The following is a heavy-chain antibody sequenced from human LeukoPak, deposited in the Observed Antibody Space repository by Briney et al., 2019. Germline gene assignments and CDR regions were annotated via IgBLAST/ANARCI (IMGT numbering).Heavy chain of an antibody. CDR2: IYSDGST. CDR3: GRGWQIATEGPIEY. V-gene: IGHV3-53*01. D-gene: IGHD2-21*01. Sequence: PGGSLRLSRAASAFTVRDTSMSWVRQAPGRGLEWVSVIYSDGSTYHADSVKGRFTISRDNSKNTLDLQMNSLRDEDTAVYYCGRGWQIATEGPIEYWGQGTLVTVSS. J-gene: IGHJ4*02. CDR1: AFTVRDTS.